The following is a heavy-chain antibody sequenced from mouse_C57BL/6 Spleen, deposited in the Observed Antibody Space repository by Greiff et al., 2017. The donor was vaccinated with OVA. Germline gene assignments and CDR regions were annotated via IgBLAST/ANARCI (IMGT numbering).Heavy chain of an antibody. J-gene: IGHJ3*01. CDR1: GYTFTSYW. V-gene: IGHV1-74*01. D-gene: IGHD2-12*01. CDR2: IHPSDSDT. Sequence: QVHVKQPGAELVKPGASVKVSCKASGYTFTSYWMHWVKQRPGQGLEWIGRIHPSDSDTNYNQKFKGKATLTVDKSSSTAYMQLSSLTSEDSAVYYCAIPIDNNYGPAYWGQGTLVTVSA. CDR3: AIPIDNNYGPAY.